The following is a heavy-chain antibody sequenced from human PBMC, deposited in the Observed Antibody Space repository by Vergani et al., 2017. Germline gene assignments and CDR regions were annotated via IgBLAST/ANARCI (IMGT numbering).Heavy chain of an antibody. CDR1: GFTFSSYA. J-gene: IGHJ4*02. V-gene: IGHV3-23*03. D-gene: IGHD3-3*01. Sequence: EVQLLESGGGLVQPGGSLRLSCAASGFTFSSYAMSWVRQVPGKGLEWVSVIYSGGSSTYYADSVKGRFTISRDTSKNTLYLQMNSLRAEDTAVYYCAKGKIVGVVITLFDDGGQGTLVTVSS. CDR2: IYSGGSST. CDR3: AKGKIVGVVITLFDD.